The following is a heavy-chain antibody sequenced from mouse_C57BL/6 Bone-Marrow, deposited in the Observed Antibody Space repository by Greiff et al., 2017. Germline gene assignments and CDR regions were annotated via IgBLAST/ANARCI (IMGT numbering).Heavy chain of an antibody. CDR1: GYTFTSYW. J-gene: IGHJ2*01. CDR2: IHPNSGST. CDR3: ARTYKRGFDY. Sequence: VKLQQPGAELVKPGASVKLSCKASGYTFTSYWMHWVKQRPGQGLEWIGMIHPNSGSTNYNEKFKSKATLTVDKSSSTAYMQLSSLTSEDSAVYYCARTYKRGFDYWGQGTTLTVSS. V-gene: IGHV1-64*01. D-gene: IGHD1-3*01.